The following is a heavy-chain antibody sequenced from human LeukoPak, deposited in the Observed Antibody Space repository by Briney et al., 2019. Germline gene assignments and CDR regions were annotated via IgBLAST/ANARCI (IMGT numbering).Heavy chain of an antibody. V-gene: IGHV3-9*01. CDR3: AKDSSGYYPGDYLDY. CDR1: GFTFDDYA. D-gene: IGHD3-22*01. CDR2: ISWNSGSI. J-gene: IGHJ4*02. Sequence: GGSLRLSCAASGFTFDDYAMHWVRQAPGKGLEWVSDISWNSGSIGYADSVKGRFTISRDNAKNSLYLQMNSLRAEDTALYYCAKDSSGYYPGDYLDYWGQGTLVTVSS.